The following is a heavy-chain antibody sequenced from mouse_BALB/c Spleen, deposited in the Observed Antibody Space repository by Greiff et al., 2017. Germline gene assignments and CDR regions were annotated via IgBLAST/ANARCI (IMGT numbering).Heavy chain of an antibody. CDR3: ARGLYYGSRYAMDY. CDR2: ISSGGST. D-gene: IGHD1-1*01. CDR1: GFTFSSYA. V-gene: IGHV5-6-5*01. Sequence: EVHLVESGGGLVKPGGSLKLSCAASGFTFSSYAMSWVRQTPEKRLEWVASISSGGSTYYPDSVKGRFTISRDNARNILYLQMSSLRSEDTAMYYCARGLYYGSRYAMDYWGQGTSVTVSS. J-gene: IGHJ4*01.